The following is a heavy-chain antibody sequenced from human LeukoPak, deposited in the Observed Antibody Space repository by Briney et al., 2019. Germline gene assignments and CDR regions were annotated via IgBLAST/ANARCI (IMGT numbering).Heavy chain of an antibody. CDR1: GYTFTSYG. D-gene: IGHD4-11*01. J-gene: IGHJ3*02. CDR2: ISAYNGNT. CDR3: ARVVSKHGSVDAFDI. Sequence: ASVKVSCKASGYTFTSYGISWVRQAPGQGLEWMGWISAYNGNTNYAQKPQGRVTMTTDTSTSTAYMELRSLRSDDTAVYYCARVVSKHGSVDAFDIWGQGTMVTVSS. V-gene: IGHV1-18*01.